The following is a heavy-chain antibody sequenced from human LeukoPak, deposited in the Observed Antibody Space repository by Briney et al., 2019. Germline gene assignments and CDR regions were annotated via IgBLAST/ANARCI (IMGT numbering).Heavy chain of an antibody. V-gene: IGHV3-74*01. J-gene: IGHJ4*02. CDR1: GFIFSNYW. Sequence: GGSLRLSCAASGFIFSNYWMHWVRQAPGKGLVWVSRISSDGSSISYADSVKGRFTISRDNAKNTLYVQMNSLRAEDTAVYYCATSGWLTNYSDYWGQGILVTVSS. CDR2: ISSDGSSI. D-gene: IGHD6-19*01. CDR3: ATSGWLTNYSDY.